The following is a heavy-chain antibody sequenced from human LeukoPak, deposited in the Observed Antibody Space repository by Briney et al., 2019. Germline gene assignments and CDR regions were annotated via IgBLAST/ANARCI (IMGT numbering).Heavy chain of an antibody. CDR3: ARERPRYGMDV. V-gene: IGHV3-21*01. CDR1: GFTFSSYS. Sequence: PGGSLRLSCAASGFTFSSYSMNWVRQAPGKGLECVSSITSSSSYIYYADSLKGRFTISRDNAKNSLYLQMNSLRAEDTAVYYCARERPRYGMDVWGQGTTVTVSS. J-gene: IGHJ6*02. CDR2: ITSSSSYI.